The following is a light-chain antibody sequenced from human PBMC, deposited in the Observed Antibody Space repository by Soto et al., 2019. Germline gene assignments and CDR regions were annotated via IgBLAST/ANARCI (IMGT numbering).Light chain of an antibody. V-gene: IGLV1-51*01. Sequence: QSVLTQPPSVSAAPGQKVTISCSGSSSNIGNNYVSWYQQLPGTAPKHLIYDNNKRPSGIPDRFSGSKSGTSATLGITGLQTGDEADYYCGTWDSSLSAVVFGTGTKLTVL. CDR3: GTWDSSLSAVV. CDR2: DNN. J-gene: IGLJ1*01. CDR1: SSNIGNNY.